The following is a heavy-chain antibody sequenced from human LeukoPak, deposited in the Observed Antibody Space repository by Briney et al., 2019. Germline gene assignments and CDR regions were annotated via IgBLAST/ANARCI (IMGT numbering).Heavy chain of an antibody. CDR3: GRGGGTAYSSSWFDC. V-gene: IGHV3-23*01. D-gene: IGHD6-13*01. J-gene: IGHJ4*02. Sequence: GGSLRLSCAASGFTFSSYAMSWVRQAPGKGLEWVSAISGSGGNTYYANSVKGRFTISRDNSKNTLYLQMNSLRAEDPAVYYCGRGGGTAYSSSWFDCWGQGSLVTVSS. CDR1: GFTFSSYA. CDR2: ISGSGGNT.